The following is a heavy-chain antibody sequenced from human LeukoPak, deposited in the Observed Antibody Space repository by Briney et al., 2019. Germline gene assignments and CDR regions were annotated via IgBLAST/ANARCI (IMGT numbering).Heavy chain of an antibody. Sequence: ASVKVSCKASGYTFTSYAMHWVRQAPGQRLEWMGWINPNSGGTNYAQKFQGRVTMTRDTSISTAYMELSRLRSDDTAVYYCARAQAPGIAAAGTGYWGQGTLVTVSS. J-gene: IGHJ4*02. CDR3: ARAQAPGIAAAGTGY. V-gene: IGHV1-2*02. CDR1: GYTFTSYA. CDR2: INPNSGGT. D-gene: IGHD6-13*01.